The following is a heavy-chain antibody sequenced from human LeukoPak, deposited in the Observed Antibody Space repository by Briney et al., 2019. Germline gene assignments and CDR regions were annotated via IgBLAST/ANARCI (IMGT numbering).Heavy chain of an antibody. CDR2: INPNSGGT. J-gene: IGHJ4*02. V-gene: IGHV1-2*02. D-gene: IGHD3-3*01. CDR3: ARGKVDFWSAENPPFGY. Sequence: ASVKVSCKASGYTFTGYYMHWVRQAPGQGLEWMGWINPNSGGTNYAQKFQGRVTMTRDTSISTAYMELSRLRSDDTAVYYCARGKVDFWSAENPPFGYWGQGTLVTVSS. CDR1: GYTFTGYY.